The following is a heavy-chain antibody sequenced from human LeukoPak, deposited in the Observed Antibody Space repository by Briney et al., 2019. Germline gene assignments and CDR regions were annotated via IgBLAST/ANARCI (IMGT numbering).Heavy chain of an antibody. CDR3: AKDGYCSGGSCYFPDY. J-gene: IGHJ4*02. D-gene: IGHD2-15*01. Sequence: GGSLRLSCAASGFTFSSYAMSCVRQAPGKGLEWVSAISGSGGSTYYADSVKGRFTISRDNPKNTLYLQMNSLRAEDTAVYYCAKDGYCSGGSCYFPDYWGQGTLVTVSS. CDR2: ISGSGGST. CDR1: GFTFSSYA. V-gene: IGHV3-23*01.